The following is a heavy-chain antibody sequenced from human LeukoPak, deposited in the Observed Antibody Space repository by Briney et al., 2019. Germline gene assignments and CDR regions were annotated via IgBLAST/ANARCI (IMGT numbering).Heavy chain of an antibody. CDR2: IYYSGTT. Sequence: PSETLSLTCTVSGGSISDYYWSWIRQPPGKGLEWIGYIYYSGTTNYNPSLKSRVTISVDTSKNHFSLKLSSVTAADTAVYYCARTRGLYYYGSGSYYFDYWGQGTLVTVSS. CDR3: ARTRGLYYYGSGSYYFDY. D-gene: IGHD3-10*01. CDR1: GGSISDYY. J-gene: IGHJ4*02. V-gene: IGHV4-59*01.